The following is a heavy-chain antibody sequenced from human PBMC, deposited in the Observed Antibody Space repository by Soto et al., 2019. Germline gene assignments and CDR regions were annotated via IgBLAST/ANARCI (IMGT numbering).Heavy chain of an antibody. CDR2: VWYVSSSK. D-gene: IGHD4-4*01. Sequence: GGSLRPSCEASGFTFSSFGRNWVRQAQGKGLEWVARVWYVSSSKYYVVSMKGRFTISIDNSKEAVYLQMNSRRAEVTGVYYCAREIDSNYDGMDVWGQGTTVTVSS. CDR1: GFTFSSFG. J-gene: IGHJ6*02. V-gene: IGHV3-33*01. CDR3: AREIDSNYDGMDV.